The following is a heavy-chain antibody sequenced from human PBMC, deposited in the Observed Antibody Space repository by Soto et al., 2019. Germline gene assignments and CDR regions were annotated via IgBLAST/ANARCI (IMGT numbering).Heavy chain of an antibody. Sequence: GGSLRLSCSASGFTFSSYAMHWVRQAPGKGLEWVALISYDGSDKDYADSVKGRFTISRDNSRNTLFLQMNSLRAEDTAVYYCARDYYKYYDSSGYYRSPAYWGQGTLVTVSS. J-gene: IGHJ4*02. CDR1: GFTFSSYA. CDR2: ISYDGSDK. D-gene: IGHD3-22*01. CDR3: ARDYYKYYDSSGYYRSPAY. V-gene: IGHV3-30-3*01.